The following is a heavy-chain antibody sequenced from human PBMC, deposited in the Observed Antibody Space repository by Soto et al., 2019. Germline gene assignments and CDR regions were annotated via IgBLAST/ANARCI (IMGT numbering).Heavy chain of an antibody. D-gene: IGHD7-27*01. J-gene: IGHJ4*02. CDR1: GFTFSSYG. V-gene: IGHV3-30*18. Sequence: QVQLVESGGGVVQPGRSLRLSCAASGFTFSSYGMHWVRQAPGKGLEWVAVISYDGSNKYYADSVKGRFTISRDNSKNTLYLQMNSLRAEGTAVYYCAKDGDTLPGRDYWGQGTLVTVSS. CDR2: ISYDGSNK. CDR3: AKDGDTLPGRDY.